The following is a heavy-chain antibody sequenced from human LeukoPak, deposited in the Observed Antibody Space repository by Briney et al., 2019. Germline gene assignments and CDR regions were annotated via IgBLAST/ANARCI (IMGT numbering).Heavy chain of an antibody. CDR2: ISIYNGNT. CDR3: ASSTIFGVVIPYYYMDV. J-gene: IGHJ6*03. Sequence: GASVKVSCKASGYTFTNYDISWVRQAPGQGLEWMGWISIYNGNTNYAQKLQGRVTMITDTSTSTAYMELRSLRSDDTAVYYCASSTIFGVVIPYYYMDVWGKGTTVTVSS. CDR1: GYTFTNYD. D-gene: IGHD3-3*01. V-gene: IGHV1-18*01.